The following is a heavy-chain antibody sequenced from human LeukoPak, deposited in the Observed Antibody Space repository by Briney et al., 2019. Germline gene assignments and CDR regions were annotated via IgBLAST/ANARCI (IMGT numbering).Heavy chain of an antibody. Sequence: SETLSLTCTVSGGSISSNTYYWGWIRQPPGKGLEWIGSIYYSGSTYYNPSLRSRVTISVDTSKNQFSLKLSSVTAADTAVYYCARDYQGGYGDKTVDYWGQGALVTVSS. V-gene: IGHV4-39*07. J-gene: IGHJ4*02. D-gene: IGHD5-18*01. CDR2: IYYSGST. CDR1: GGSISSNTYY. CDR3: ARDYQGGYGDKTVDY.